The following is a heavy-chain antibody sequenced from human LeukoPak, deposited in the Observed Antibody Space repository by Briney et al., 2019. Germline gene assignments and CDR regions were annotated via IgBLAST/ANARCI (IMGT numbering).Heavy chain of an antibody. CDR3: VSAGTLAY. Sequence: GGSLRLSCAASGFTFSSYAMSWVRQAPGKGLEWVSAISGSGGSTYYADSVKGRFTISRDNSKNALFLHMNSLRAEDTAVFYCVSAGTLAYWGLGTLVTVSS. D-gene: IGHD3-10*01. J-gene: IGHJ4*02. CDR1: GFTFSSYA. CDR2: ISGSGGST. V-gene: IGHV3-23*01.